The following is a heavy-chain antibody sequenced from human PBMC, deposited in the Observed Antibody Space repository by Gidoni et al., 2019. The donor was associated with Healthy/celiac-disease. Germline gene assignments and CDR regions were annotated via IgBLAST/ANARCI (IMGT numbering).Heavy chain of an antibody. V-gene: IGHV4-34*01. Sequence: QVQLQQWGAGLLKPSETLSLTCAVYGGSFSGYYWSWTRQPPGKGLEWIGEINHSGSTNYNPSLKSRVTISVDTSKNQFSLKLSSVTAADTAVYYCAREDYGGNSGADAFDIWGQGTMVTVSS. CDR1: GGSFSGYY. CDR3: AREDYGGNSGADAFDI. J-gene: IGHJ3*02. CDR2: INHSGST. D-gene: IGHD4-17*01.